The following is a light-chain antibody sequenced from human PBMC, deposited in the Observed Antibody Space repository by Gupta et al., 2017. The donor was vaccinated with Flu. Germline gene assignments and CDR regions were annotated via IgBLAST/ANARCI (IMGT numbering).Light chain of an antibody. J-gene: IGKJ2*03. CDR1: QSVLYSSNNKNY. CDR3: QQDYSTLR. CDR2: WAS. Sequence: DIVMTQSPDSLAVSLGERATINCKSSQSVLYSSNNKNYLAWYQQKPGQPPKLLIYWASTREYGVPDRFSGSGSGTDFTLTISSLQAEDVAVYYCQQDYSTLRFGQGTKMEIK. V-gene: IGKV4-1*01.